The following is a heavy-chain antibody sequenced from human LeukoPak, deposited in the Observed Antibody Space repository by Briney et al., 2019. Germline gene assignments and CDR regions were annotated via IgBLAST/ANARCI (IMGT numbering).Heavy chain of an antibody. Sequence: PSETLSLTCSVSGGSIRSSDDYWGFVRQTPGKGLEWMGSIYYTGSSHYNPSLKSRATISVDTSKNQFSLQLNSVTPEDTAVYYCARDLEAAATSFDYWGQGTLVTVSS. CDR2: IYYTGSS. D-gene: IGHD6-13*01. CDR3: ARDLEAAATSFDY. CDR1: GGSIRSSDDY. V-gene: IGHV4-39*07. J-gene: IGHJ4*02.